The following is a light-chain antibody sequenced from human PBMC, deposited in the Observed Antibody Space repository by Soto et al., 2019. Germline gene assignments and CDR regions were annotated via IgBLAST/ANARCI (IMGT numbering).Light chain of an antibody. Sequence: QTVVTQEPSFSVSPGRTVTLTCGLTSGSVSTAYYPSWYQQTPGQAPRTLIYSTNTRSSGVPDRFSGSILGNKAALTITGALADDESDYYCVLYMGSGIWVFGGGTKRPS. CDR2: STN. J-gene: IGLJ3*02. CDR3: VLYMGSGIWV. CDR1: SGSVSTAYY. V-gene: IGLV8-61*01.